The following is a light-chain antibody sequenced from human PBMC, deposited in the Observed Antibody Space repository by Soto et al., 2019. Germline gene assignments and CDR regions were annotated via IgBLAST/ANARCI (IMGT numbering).Light chain of an antibody. V-gene: IGKV1-5*01. Sequence: DIQMTQSPSTRSASVGDRVTITCRASQSISSWLAWYQQKPGKAPKLLIHDASSLESGVPSRFSGSGSGTEFTLTISSLQPDDFATYYCQQYNSYPLTFGPGTKVDIK. CDR2: DAS. J-gene: IGKJ3*01. CDR3: QQYNSYPLT. CDR1: QSISSW.